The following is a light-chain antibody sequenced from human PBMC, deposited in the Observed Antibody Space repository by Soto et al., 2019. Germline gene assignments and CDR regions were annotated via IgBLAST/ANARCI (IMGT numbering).Light chain of an antibody. CDR2: DAS. CDR1: RSVSTS. V-gene: IGKV1-5*02. J-gene: IGKJ5*01. Sequence: DIQMTQSPSTLSASVGDRVTIIGRASRSVSTSLAWYQKKPGKAPKLLIFDASSLESGVPSRFTGSGSGTEFTLTISGLQPEDFATYYCQHSYSMPIAFGQGTRLEIK. CDR3: QHSYSMPIA.